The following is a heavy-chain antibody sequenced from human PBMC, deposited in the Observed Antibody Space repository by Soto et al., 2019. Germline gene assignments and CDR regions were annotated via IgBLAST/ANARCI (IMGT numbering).Heavy chain of an antibody. Sequence: SGGSLRLYCAASGFTFSSYPMHWVRQAPGKGLEWLAVISSDGTNKNYADSVKGRFTISRDNSENTLFLQVNSLTSEDSAVYYCASIHPTPTKRYCSGGSCHPIDYWGQGTLVTVSS. J-gene: IGHJ4*02. D-gene: IGHD2-15*01. CDR2: ISSDGTNK. V-gene: IGHV3-30-3*01. CDR1: GFTFSSYP. CDR3: ASIHPTPTKRYCSGGSCHPIDY.